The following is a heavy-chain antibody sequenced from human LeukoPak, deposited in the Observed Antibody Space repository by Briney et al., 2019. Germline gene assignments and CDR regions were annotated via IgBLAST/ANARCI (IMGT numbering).Heavy chain of an antibody. CDR1: GGSISSSTDY. CDR3: ARGASGSSSFIDY. J-gene: IGHJ4*02. Sequence: PSETLPLTCTVSGGSISSSTDYWGWIRQPPGKGLEWIGSIYYSGSTYYNPSLKSRVTISVDTSKNQFSLKLSSVTAADTAVYYCARGASGSSSFIDYWGQGTLVTVSS. D-gene: IGHD6-13*01. CDR2: IYYSGST. V-gene: IGHV4-39*01.